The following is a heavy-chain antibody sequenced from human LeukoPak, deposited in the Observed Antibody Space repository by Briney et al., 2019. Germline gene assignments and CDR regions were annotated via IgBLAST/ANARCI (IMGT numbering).Heavy chain of an antibody. D-gene: IGHD3-22*01. CDR3: ARAVDPPAYDSSGYGFDY. CDR1: GYTFTSYG. J-gene: IGHJ4*02. Sequence: ASVKVSCKASGYTFTSYGISWVRQAPGQGLEWMGWISAYNGNTNYAQKLQGRVTMTTDTSTSTAYMELRSLRSDDTAVYYCARAVDPPAYDSSGYGFDYWGQGTLVTVSS. V-gene: IGHV1-18*01. CDR2: ISAYNGNT.